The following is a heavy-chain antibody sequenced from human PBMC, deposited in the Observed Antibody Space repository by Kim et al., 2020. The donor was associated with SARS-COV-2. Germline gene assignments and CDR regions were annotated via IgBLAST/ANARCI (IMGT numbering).Heavy chain of an antibody. CDR1: GFTFSSYW. CDR2: INSDGSST. J-gene: IGHJ4*02. D-gene: IGHD1-26*01. V-gene: IGHV3-74*01. CDR3: ASYEWELTLGGHFDY. Sequence: GGSLRLSCAASGFTFSSYWMHWVRQAPGKGLVWVSRINSDGSSTSYADSVKGRFTISRDNAKNTLYLQMNSLRAEDTAVYYCASYEWELTLGGHFDYWGQGTLVTVSS.